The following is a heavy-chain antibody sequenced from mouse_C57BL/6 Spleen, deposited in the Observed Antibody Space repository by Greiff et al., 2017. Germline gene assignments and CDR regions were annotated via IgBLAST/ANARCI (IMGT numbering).Heavy chain of an antibody. D-gene: IGHD2-4*01. Sequence: QVQLQQSGAELARPGASVTLSCKASGYTFTDYEMHWVKQTPVHGLEWIGAIDPETGGTAYNQKFKGKAILTADKSSSTAYMELRSLTSEDSAVYYCTRSTMITTGGYYYAMDYWGQGTSVTVSS. CDR2: IDPETGGT. CDR1: GYTFTDYE. V-gene: IGHV1-15*01. CDR3: TRSTMITTGGYYYAMDY. J-gene: IGHJ4*01.